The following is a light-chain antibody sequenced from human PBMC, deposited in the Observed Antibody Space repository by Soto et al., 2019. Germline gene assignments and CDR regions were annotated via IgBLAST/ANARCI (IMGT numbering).Light chain of an antibody. CDR3: QVYGPSPPIT. J-gene: IGKJ5*01. V-gene: IGKV3-20*01. CDR1: QSVIGRQ. CDR2: GVS. Sequence: EIVLTQPPGTLSLSLGERATLSCRASQSVIGRQLAWYQHKPGQAPRLLIYGVSTRATGIPDRFTGSGSGTDFTLTISRLEPEDFAVFYCQVYGPSPPITFGQGTRLEIK.